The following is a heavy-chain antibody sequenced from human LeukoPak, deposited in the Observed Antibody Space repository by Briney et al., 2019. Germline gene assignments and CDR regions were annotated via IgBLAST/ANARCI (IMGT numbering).Heavy chain of an antibody. CDR1: GGSISSYY. D-gene: IGHD5-18*01. J-gene: IGHJ5*02. V-gene: IGHV4-59*01. CDR3: ARVRGGYSYWFDP. CDR2: IYYSGST. Sequence: SETLSLTCTVSGGSISSYYWSWTRQPPGKGLEWIGYIYYSGSTNYNPSLKSRVTISVDTSKNQFSLKLSSVTAADTAVYYCARVRGGYSYWFDPWGQGTLVTVSS.